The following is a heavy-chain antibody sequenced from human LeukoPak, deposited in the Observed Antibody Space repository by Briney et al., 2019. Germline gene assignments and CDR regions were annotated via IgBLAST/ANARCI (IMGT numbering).Heavy chain of an antibody. CDR1: GFTFSSYA. J-gene: IGHJ6*02. V-gene: IGHV3-33*08. D-gene: IGHD2-21*02. CDR2: IWYDGSNK. CDR3: ARSDQYYYYYYGMDV. Sequence: GGSLRLSCAASGFTFSSYAMHWVRQAPGKGLEWVAVIWYDGSNKYYADSVKGRFTISRDNSKNTLYLQMNSLRAEDTAVYYCARSDQYYYYYYGMDVWGQGTTVTVSS.